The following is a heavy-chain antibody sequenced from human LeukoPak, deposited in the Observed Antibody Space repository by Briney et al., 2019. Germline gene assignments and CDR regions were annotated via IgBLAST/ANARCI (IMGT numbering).Heavy chain of an antibody. V-gene: IGHV4-31*03. CDR1: GGPISSGGYY. CDR3: ARMSDDFWSGYSKYYFDY. J-gene: IGHJ4*02. D-gene: IGHD3-3*01. Sequence: SETLSLTCTVSGGPISSGGYYWSWIRQHPGKGLEWIGYIYYSGSTYYNPSLKSRVTISVDTSKNQFSLKLSSVTAADTAVYYCARMSDDFWSGYSKYYFDYWGQGTLVTVSS. CDR2: IYYSGST.